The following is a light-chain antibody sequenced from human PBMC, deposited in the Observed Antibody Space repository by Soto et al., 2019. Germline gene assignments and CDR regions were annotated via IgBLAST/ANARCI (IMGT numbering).Light chain of an antibody. J-gene: IGKJ3*01. CDR1: QSISSY. V-gene: IGKV3-11*01. Sequence: EIVLTQSPATLSLSPGERATLSCRASQSISSYLAWYQQKPGQAPRLLIYDVSNRAPGIPARFSGSGSGTDFTLTISSLEPKDFAVYYCQQRSNWPPFTFGPGTKVDIK. CDR3: QQRSNWPPFT. CDR2: DVS.